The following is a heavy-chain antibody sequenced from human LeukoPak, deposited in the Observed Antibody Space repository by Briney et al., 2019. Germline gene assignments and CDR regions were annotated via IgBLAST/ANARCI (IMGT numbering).Heavy chain of an antibody. D-gene: IGHD2-21*02. CDR2: INHSGST. V-gene: IGHV4-34*01. CDR3: TRTQDVTAIDY. CDR1: GGSFSGYY. Sequence: SETLSLTCAVYGGSFSGYYWSWIRQPPGKGLEWIGEINHSGSTNYNPSLKSRVTMSVDTSKNQFSLKLSSVTAADTAVYYCTRTQDVTAIDYWGQGILVTVSS. J-gene: IGHJ4*02.